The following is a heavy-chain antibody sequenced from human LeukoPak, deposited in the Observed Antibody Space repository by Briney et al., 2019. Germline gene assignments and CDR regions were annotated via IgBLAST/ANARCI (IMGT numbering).Heavy chain of an antibody. J-gene: IGHJ3*02. D-gene: IGHD6-19*01. Sequence: GGSLRLSCEASAFVFPNYAMSWVRQAPGRGLEWVSALSSSGATTYYADSVRGRFTISRDNSKNTLYLQVNSLRAEDTAVYYCAVAGVGPFDIWGQGTMVNVSS. CDR3: AVAGVGPFDI. CDR2: LSSSGATT. CDR1: AFVFPNYA. V-gene: IGHV3-23*01.